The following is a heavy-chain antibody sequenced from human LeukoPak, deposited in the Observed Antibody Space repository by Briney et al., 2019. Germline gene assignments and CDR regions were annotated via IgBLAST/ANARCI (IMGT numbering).Heavy chain of an antibody. V-gene: IGHV3-21*01. Sequence: GGSLRLSCAASGFTFSTYTMNWVRQAPGKGPEWVSSISSRSSYIYYADSVKGRFTISRDNAKNSLYLQMNSLRAEDTAVYHCAREAYSSSQIDYWGQGTLVTVSS. CDR1: GFTFSTYT. CDR2: ISSRSSYI. D-gene: IGHD6-13*01. J-gene: IGHJ4*02. CDR3: AREAYSSSQIDY.